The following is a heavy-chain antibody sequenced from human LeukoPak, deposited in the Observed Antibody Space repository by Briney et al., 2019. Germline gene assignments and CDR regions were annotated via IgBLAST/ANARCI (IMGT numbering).Heavy chain of an antibody. Sequence: SETLSLTCAVYGGSFSGYYWSWIRQPPGKGLEWIGEINHSGSTNYNPSLKGRVTISVDTSKNQFSLKLSSVTAADTAVYYCARGARFYYGSGSYYYMDVWGKGTTVTVSS. CDR3: ARGARFYYGSGSYYYMDV. CDR2: INHSGST. D-gene: IGHD3-10*01. J-gene: IGHJ6*03. CDR1: GGSFSGYY. V-gene: IGHV4-34*01.